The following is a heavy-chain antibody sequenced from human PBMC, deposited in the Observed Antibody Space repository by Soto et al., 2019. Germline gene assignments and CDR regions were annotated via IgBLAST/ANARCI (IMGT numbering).Heavy chain of an antibody. V-gene: IGHV3-23*01. CDR1: GFTFSSYA. CDR2: ISGSGGST. CDR3: AKDREGVVATIIVQQY. J-gene: IGHJ4*02. Sequence: GGSLRLSCAASGFTFSSYAMSWVRQAPGKGLEWVSAISGSGGSTYYADSVKGRFTISRDNSKNTLYLQMNSMRAEDTAVYYCAKDREGVVATIIVQQYWGQGTLVKVSS. D-gene: IGHD5-12*01.